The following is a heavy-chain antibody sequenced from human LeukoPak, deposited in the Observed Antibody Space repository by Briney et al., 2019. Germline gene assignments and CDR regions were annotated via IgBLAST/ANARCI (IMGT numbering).Heavy chain of an antibody. CDR2: INPNTGGT. J-gene: IGHJ4*02. Sequence: GASVKVSCKASVYTFTGYYMNWVRQAPGQGLEWMGWINPNTGGTNYAQKFQGRVTMTRDTSISTAYMELSRLRSDDTALYYCALVMITSGPFDYWGQGTLVIVSS. V-gene: IGHV1-2*02. CDR3: ALVMITSGPFDY. D-gene: IGHD3-16*01. CDR1: VYTFTGYY.